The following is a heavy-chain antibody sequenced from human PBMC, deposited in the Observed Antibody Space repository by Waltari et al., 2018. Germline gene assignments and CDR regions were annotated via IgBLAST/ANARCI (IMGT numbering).Heavy chain of an antibody. CDR2: IKQDGSEK. CDR3: ARDVNYYDSSGYYDY. V-gene: IGHV3-7*01. J-gene: IGHJ4*02. D-gene: IGHD3-22*01. Sequence: EVQLVESGGGLVQPGGSLRLSCAASGFPFSSHWMSWVRQAPGKGLEWVANIKQDGSEKYYVDSVKGRFTISRDNAKNSLYLQMNSLRAEDTAVYYCARDVNYYDSSGYYDYWGQGTLVTVSS. CDR1: GFPFSSHW.